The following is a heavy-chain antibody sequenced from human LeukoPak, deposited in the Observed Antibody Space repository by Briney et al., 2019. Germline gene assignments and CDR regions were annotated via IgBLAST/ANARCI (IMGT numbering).Heavy chain of an antibody. CDR2: IIPIFGTA. CDR1: GFTFSSYW. J-gene: IGHJ4*02. Sequence: GGSLRLSCAASGFTFSSYWMSWVRQAPGQGLEWMGGIIPIFGTANYAQKFQGRVTITADESTSTAYMELSSLRSEDTAVYYCARVRAVAGIFDYWGQGTLVTVSS. D-gene: IGHD6-19*01. CDR3: ARVRAVAGIFDY. V-gene: IGHV1-69*01.